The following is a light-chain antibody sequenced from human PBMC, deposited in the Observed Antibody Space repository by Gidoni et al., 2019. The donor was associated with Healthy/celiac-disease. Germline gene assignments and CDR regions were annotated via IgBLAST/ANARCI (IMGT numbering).Light chain of an antibody. Sequence: AIQLTQSPSSLSASVGDRVTITCRASQGISSALAWYQQKPGKAPKLLIYDASSLESGVPSRFSGSGSGTDVTLTISSLQPEDFATYYWQQFNSYPHTFGQGTKLEIK. CDR3: QQFNSYPHT. CDR1: QGISSA. V-gene: IGKV1-13*02. J-gene: IGKJ2*01. CDR2: DAS.